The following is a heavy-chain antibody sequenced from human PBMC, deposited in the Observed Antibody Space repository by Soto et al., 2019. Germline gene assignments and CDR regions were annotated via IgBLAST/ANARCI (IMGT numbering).Heavy chain of an antibody. CDR1: GGSISSGNYY. Sequence: QVQLQESGPGLVKPSQTLSLTCTVSGGSISSGNYYWTWIRQPPGKGLEWIGYINYSGSTNYNPSLKSRVTVSADTSNNLFSLRLNSVTAADTAVYYCAREHFYDGIDFWGQGTLVTVSS. J-gene: IGHJ4*02. CDR3: AREHFYDGIDF. V-gene: IGHV4-30-4*08. CDR2: INYSGST. D-gene: IGHD3-22*01.